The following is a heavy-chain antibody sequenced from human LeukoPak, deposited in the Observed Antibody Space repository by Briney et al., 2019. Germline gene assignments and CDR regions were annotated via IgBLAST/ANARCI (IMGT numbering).Heavy chain of an antibody. CDR1: GGSISSYY. J-gene: IGHJ4*02. CDR3: ARVGTYGSGSYLSWLDY. D-gene: IGHD3-10*01. CDR2: LSKSGNT. V-gene: IGHV4-59*01. Sequence: SETLSLTCTVSGGSISSYYWSWIRLPPGKGLEWIGYLSKSGNTNYSPSLKSRVTISVDTSKNQFSLKLSSVTAADTAVYYCARVGTYGSGSYLSWLDYWGQGTLVTVSS.